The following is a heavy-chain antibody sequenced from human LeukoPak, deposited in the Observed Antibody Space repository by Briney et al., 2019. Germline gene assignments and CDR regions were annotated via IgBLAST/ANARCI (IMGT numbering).Heavy chain of an antibody. J-gene: IGHJ4*02. CDR2: INPNSGGT. CDR1: EYTFTGYY. Sequence: ASVKVSCKTSEYTFTGYYIHWVRQAPGQGLEWMGWINPNSGGTHYAQKFQGRVTTTRDTSIITAYMELSRLRYDDTAVYFCARAIVATFATDYWGQGTLVTVSS. D-gene: IGHD5-12*01. V-gene: IGHV1-2*02. CDR3: ARAIVATFATDY.